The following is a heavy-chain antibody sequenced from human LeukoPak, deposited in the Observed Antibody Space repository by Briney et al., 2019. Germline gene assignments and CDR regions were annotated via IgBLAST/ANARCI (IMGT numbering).Heavy chain of an antibody. D-gene: IGHD1-26*01. J-gene: IGHJ4*02. CDR3: ARDGGSGSYPYFLDN. CDR2: ISGGGGNI. V-gene: IGHV3-23*01. CDR1: GFTFSNYA. Sequence: PGGSLRLSCAVSGFTFSNYAMTWIRQAPEKGLEWVSSISGGGGNIKYADSAKGRFTISRDNSKNTLYLQMDSLRTEDTALYYCARDGGSGSYPYFLDNWGQGTLVTVTS.